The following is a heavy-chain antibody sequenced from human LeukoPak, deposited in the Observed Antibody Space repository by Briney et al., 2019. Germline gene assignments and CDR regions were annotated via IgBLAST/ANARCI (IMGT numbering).Heavy chain of an antibody. D-gene: IGHD5-12*01. Sequence: GESLKISCKGSGYSFTSYWIGWVRQMPGKGLERMGIINPGYSDIRYSPSFQGQVTISADKYISTAYLQWSSLKASDTAIYYCARHDKGYSGYVTLDYWGQGTLVTVSS. J-gene: IGHJ4*02. CDR3: ARHDKGYSGYVTLDY. V-gene: IGHV5-51*01. CDR1: GYSFTSYW. CDR2: INPGYSDI.